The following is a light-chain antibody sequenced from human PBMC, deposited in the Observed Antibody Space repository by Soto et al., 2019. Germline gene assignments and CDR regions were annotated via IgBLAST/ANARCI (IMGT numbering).Light chain of an antibody. J-gene: IGKJ1*01. CDR2: AVS. CDR1: QSVSSN. V-gene: IGKV3-15*01. CDR3: QQYNNWPPTWT. Sequence: EILMTQSPATLSVSPGERATLSCRASQSVSSNLAWYQQKPGQAPRLLIYAVSTRPTGIPPRFSGSGSGTEFTLTINSLQSEDFAVYYCQQYNNWPPTWTFGQGTKVDI.